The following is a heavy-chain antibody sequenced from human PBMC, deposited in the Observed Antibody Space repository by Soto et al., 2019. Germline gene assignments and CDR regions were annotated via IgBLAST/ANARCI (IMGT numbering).Heavy chain of an antibody. CDR3: AKWRMPADLTKALDY. V-gene: IGHV3-23*01. Sequence: EVRLLESGGGLVQPGGSLRLSCAASGFTFSDFAMTWVRQAPGKGLEWVSAVDRSGHYTFYADFVKGRFTISRDNSRNTLYLQMNSLGVEDTAIYYCAKWRMPADLTKALDYWGQGTLVTVSS. J-gene: IGHJ4*02. CDR1: GFTFSDFA. CDR2: VDRSGHYT. D-gene: IGHD2-2*01.